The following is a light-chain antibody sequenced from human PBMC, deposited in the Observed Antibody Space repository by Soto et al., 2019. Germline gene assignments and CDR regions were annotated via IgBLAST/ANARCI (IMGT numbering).Light chain of an antibody. CDR3: HQYNNWPRT. CDR1: QSVRNN. Sequence: EIVMTQSPAALSASPGERATLSCRASQSVRNNLAWYQQKPGQXPRXXIYGASPRAPGIPARFSGSGSGTEFTLTISSLQPEDFAVYFCHQYNNWPRTFGQGTRLEIK. V-gene: IGKV3-15*01. CDR2: GAS. J-gene: IGKJ5*01.